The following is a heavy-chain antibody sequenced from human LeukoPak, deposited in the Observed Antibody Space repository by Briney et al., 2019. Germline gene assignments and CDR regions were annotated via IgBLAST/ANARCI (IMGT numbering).Heavy chain of an antibody. CDR2: ISGSAGST. D-gene: IGHD2-15*01. CDR1: GFTFSSYA. J-gene: IGHJ4*02. Sequence: GGSLRLSCAASGFTFSSYAMSWVRQAPGKGLEWVSVISGSAGSTYYADSVEGRFTISRDNSKNTLYLQMNSLRAEDTAVYYCAKGKVKGGYCSGGSCYPFDYWGQGSLVTVSS. CDR3: AKGKVKGGYCSGGSCYPFDY. V-gene: IGHV3-23*01.